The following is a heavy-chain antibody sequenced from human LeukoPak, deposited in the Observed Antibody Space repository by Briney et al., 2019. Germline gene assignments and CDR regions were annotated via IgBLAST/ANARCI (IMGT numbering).Heavy chain of an antibody. Sequence: SETLSLTCTVSGGSISSSSYYWGWIRQPPGKGLEWIGSIYYSGSTYSNPSLKSRVAISVDTSKNQFSLRLSSVTAADTAVYYCARENYYDSCGYLYWGQGTLVTVSS. J-gene: IGHJ4*02. D-gene: IGHD3-22*01. CDR1: GGSISSSSYY. CDR3: ARENYYDSCGYLY. CDR2: IYYSGST. V-gene: IGHV4-39*07.